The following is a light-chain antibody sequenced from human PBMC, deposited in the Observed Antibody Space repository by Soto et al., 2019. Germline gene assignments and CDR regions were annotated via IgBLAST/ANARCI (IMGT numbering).Light chain of an antibody. Sequence: QSVLTQPASVSGSPGQSITISCTGTGSDIGGFNFVSWYQQHPGKAPKLSIYDVTNRPSGVSNRFSGSKSGNTASLTISGLQADDEAAYHCGSYSGSTTLGYVFGTGTRSPS. CDR2: DVT. J-gene: IGLJ1*01. CDR3: GSYSGSTTLGYV. CDR1: GSDIGGFNF. V-gene: IGLV2-14*03.